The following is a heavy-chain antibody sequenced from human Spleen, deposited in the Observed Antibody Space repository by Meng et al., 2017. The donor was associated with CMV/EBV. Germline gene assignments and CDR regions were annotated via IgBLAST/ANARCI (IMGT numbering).Heavy chain of an antibody. J-gene: IGHJ6*02. CDR2: INHSGDT. CDR1: GGSISGYY. D-gene: IGHD2-2*02. V-gene: IGHV4-34*01. Sequence: SETLSLTCTVYGGSISGYYWSWIRQPPGKGLEWIGEINHSGDTNYNPSLKSRVTISADTSKKHFSLNLTSVTAADTAVYYCARVDIVVVPAAIRAYYYYGMDVWGQGTTVTVSS. CDR3: ARVDIVVVPAAIRAYYYYGMDV.